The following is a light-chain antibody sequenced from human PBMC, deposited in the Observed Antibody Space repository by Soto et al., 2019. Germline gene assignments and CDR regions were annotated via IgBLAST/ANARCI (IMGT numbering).Light chain of an antibody. Sequence: ENVLTQSPGTLSLSPGERATLSCRASQSISSTYLAWYQQKPGQPPRLLMYGASNRATGIPDRFSGSGSGTDFTLTISRLEPEDFAVYYCQQYCGSPPLTFGGGTKVELK. CDR1: QSISSTY. CDR2: GAS. V-gene: IGKV3-20*01. J-gene: IGKJ4*01. CDR3: QQYCGSPPLT.